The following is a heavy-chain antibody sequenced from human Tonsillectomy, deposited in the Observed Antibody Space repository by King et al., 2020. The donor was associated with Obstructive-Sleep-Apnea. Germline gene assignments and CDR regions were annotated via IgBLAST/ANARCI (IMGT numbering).Heavy chain of an antibody. CDR1: GYTFTSYD. D-gene: IGHD2-2*01. V-gene: IGHV1-18*01. J-gene: IGHJ6*02. CDR2: ISAYNGNT. Sequence: QLVQSRAEVKKPGASVKGYCKASGYTFTSYDISWVRQAPGQGLEWMGWISAYNGNTNYAQKVQGGVTMTTDTSTSTAYMELRSLRSNDTAVYYCARGQVPAAIGIYYGMDVWCQGTTVTVSS. CDR3: ARGQVPAAIGIYYGMDV.